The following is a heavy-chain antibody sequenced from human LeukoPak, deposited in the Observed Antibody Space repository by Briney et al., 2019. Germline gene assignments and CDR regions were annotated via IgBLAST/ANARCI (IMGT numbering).Heavy chain of an antibody. D-gene: IGHD6-13*01. CDR3: ATRSETVWGSSHLEYQFDY. CDR1: GYTLTELS. J-gene: IGHJ4*02. CDR2: FDPEEGET. V-gene: IGHV1-24*01. Sequence: ASGKVCCKVSGYTLTELSMHWVRQAPGKGREGRGGFDPEEGETIYAQKFQCRVAMTEDTSTDTPYMELSRLRSEDTAVYYCATRSETVWGSSHLEYQFDYWGQGTLVTVSS.